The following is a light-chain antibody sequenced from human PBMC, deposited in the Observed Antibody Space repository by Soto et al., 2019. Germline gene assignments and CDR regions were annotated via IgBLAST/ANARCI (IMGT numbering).Light chain of an antibody. CDR3: QQYGNSPLS. CDR1: QGVSSSY. CDR2: GTS. V-gene: IGKV3-20*01. J-gene: IGKJ4*01. Sequence: EIVLTQSPGTLSLSPGERATLSCRASQGVSSSYLAWYQQKPGQAPRLLMFGTSGRATGIPDRFRGAGSGTDFTLTISRLEPEDFAVYYCQQYGNSPLSFGGGTKVEIK.